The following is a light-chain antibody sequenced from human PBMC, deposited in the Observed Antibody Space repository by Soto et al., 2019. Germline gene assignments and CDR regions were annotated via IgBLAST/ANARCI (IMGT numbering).Light chain of an antibody. CDR3: MQALQIPPT. CDR1: QSLLHSNGYNF. CDR2: LGS. Sequence: DIVMTQSPLSLPVTPGEPASISCRSSQSLLHSNGYNFLDWYLQKPGQSPQLLIYLGSNRASGVPDRFSGSGSGTDFTLTISRVEAEDVGVYYCMQALQIPPTFGLGTRAEIQ. J-gene: IGKJ1*01. V-gene: IGKV2-28*01.